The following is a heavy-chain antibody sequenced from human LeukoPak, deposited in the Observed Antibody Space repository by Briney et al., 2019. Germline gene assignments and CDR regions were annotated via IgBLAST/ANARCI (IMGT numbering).Heavy chain of an antibody. V-gene: IGHV1-46*01. CDR2: INPSGGST. CDR3: ARVGASTVTTVY. J-gene: IGHJ4*02. Sequence: ASVKVSCKASGFTFTSYYMHWVRQAPGQGLEWMGIINPSGGSTSYAQKFQGRVTMTRDTSTSTVYMELSSLRSEDTAVYYCARVGASTVTTVYWGQGTLVTVSS. D-gene: IGHD4-17*01. CDR1: GFTFTSYY.